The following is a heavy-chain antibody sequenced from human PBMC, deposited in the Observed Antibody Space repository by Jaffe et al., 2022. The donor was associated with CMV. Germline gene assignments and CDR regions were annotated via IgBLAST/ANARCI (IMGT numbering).Heavy chain of an antibody. V-gene: IGHV3-49*04. Sequence: EVQLVESGGGLVQPGRSLRLSCTASGFTFGDYAMSWVRQAPGKGLEWVGFIRSKAYGGTTEYAASVKGRFTISRDDSKSIAYLQMNSLKTEDTAVYYCTRGEHIVVVTTFDYWGQGTLVTVSS. J-gene: IGHJ4*02. CDR2: IRSKAYGGTT. D-gene: IGHD2-21*02. CDR1: GFTFGDYA. CDR3: TRGEHIVVVTTFDY.